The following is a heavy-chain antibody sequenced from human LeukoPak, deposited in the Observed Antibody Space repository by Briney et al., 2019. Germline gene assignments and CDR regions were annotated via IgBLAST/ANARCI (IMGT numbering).Heavy chain of an antibody. J-gene: IGHJ4*02. CDR2: IWYDGINK. Sequence: GGSLILSCAASGFTFSTYGMHWVRQAPGKGLEWVAVIWYDGINKYYADSVKGRFTISRDNSKNTLYLQMNSLRAEDTAVYYCARARLRWPTGGDYWGQGTLVTVSS. D-gene: IGHD4-23*01. V-gene: IGHV3-33*01. CDR1: GFTFSTYG. CDR3: ARARLRWPTGGDY.